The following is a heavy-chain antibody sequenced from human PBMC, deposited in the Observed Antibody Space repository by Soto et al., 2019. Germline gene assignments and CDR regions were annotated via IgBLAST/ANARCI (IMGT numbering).Heavy chain of an antibody. CDR3: ARDRGMTTVTTPYY. V-gene: IGHV3-33*01. CDR2: IWYDGSNK. Sequence: QVQLVESGGGVVQPGRSLRLSCAASGFTFSSYGMHWVRQAPGKGLEWVAVIWYDGSNKYYADSVKGRFTISRDNSKNTLYLQMNSLRAEDTAVYYCARDRGMTTVTTPYYWGQGTLVTVSS. CDR1: GFTFSSYG. D-gene: IGHD4-17*01. J-gene: IGHJ4*02.